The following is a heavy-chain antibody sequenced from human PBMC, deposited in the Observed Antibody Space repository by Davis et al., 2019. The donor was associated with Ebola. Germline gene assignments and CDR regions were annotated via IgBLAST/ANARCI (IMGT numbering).Heavy chain of an antibody. CDR2: IYYSGST. D-gene: IGHD2-21*02. V-gene: IGHV4-31*03. CDR1: GGSISSGGYY. J-gene: IGHJ5*02. Sequence: SETLSLTCTVSGGSISSGGYYWSWIRQHLGKGLEWIGYIYYSGSTYYNPSLKSRVTISVDTSKNQFSLKLSSVTAADTAVYYCARHVNIVVVTAIRGWFDPWGQGTLVTVSS. CDR3: ARHVNIVVVTAIRGWFDP.